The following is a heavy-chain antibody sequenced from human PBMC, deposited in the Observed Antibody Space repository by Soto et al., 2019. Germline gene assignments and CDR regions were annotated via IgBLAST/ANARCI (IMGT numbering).Heavy chain of an antibody. CDR3: ASSEWGYNWFDP. J-gene: IGHJ5*02. CDR2: IYYSGST. V-gene: IGHV4-59*01. Sequence: SETLSLTCTVSGGSISSYYWSWIRQPPGKGLEWIGYIYYSGSTNYNPSLKSRVTISVDTSKNQFSLKLSSVTAADTAVYYCASSEWGYNWFDPWGQGTLVTVSS. D-gene: IGHD1-26*01. CDR1: GGSISSYY.